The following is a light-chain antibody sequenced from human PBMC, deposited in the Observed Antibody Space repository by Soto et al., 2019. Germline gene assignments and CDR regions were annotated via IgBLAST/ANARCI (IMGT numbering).Light chain of an antibody. J-gene: IGLJ1*01. CDR1: SSDVGGYNY. CDR2: DVS. CDR3: SSYTSSSTDV. V-gene: IGLV2-14*01. Sequence: QSALTHPASVSGSPGPSITISCTGTSSDVGGYNYVSLYQQHPGEAPKLMIYDVSNRPSGVSNRFSGSKSGNTASLTISGLQAEDEADYYCSSYTSSSTDVFGTGTKVTVL.